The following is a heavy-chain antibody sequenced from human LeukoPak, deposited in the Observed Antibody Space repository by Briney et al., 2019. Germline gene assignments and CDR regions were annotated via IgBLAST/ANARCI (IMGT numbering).Heavy chain of an antibody. J-gene: IGHJ3*02. CDR2: ISSSSSYI. CDR1: GFTFSSYS. Sequence: GGSLRLSCAASGFTFSSYSMNWVRQAPGKGLEWVSSISSSSSYIYYADSVKGRFTISRDNAKNSLYLQMNSLRAEDTAVYYCARELGRRAFDIWGQGTMVTVSS. V-gene: IGHV3-21*01. D-gene: IGHD7-27*01. CDR3: ARELGRRAFDI.